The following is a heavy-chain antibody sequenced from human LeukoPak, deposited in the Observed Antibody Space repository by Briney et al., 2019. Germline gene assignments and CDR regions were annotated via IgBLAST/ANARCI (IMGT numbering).Heavy chain of an antibody. D-gene: IGHD1-26*01. CDR3: ARRDENFISGSHPYTGFAP. CDR1: GYTFTSYG. V-gene: IGHV1-18*01. CDR2: ISAYNGNT. Sequence: ASVKVSCXASGYTFTSYGISWVRQAPGQGLEWMGWISAYNGNTNYAQKLQGRVTMTTDTSTSTAYMELRSLRSDDTAVYYCARRDENFISGSHPYTGFAPWAQETLATVP. J-gene: IGHJ5*02.